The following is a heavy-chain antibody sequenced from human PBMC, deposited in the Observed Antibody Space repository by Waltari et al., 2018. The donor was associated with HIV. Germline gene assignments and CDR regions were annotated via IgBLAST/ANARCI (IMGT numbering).Heavy chain of an antibody. V-gene: IGHV1-2*02. D-gene: IGHD3-22*01. CDR1: GYTFTGYY. CDR3: ARDTPDAYYYDTSGYWS. J-gene: IGHJ5*02. CDR2: NNPNSGGT. Sequence: QVQLVQSGAEVKKPGASVKVSCKASGYTFTGYYMHWVRQAPGQGLEWMGWNNPNSGGTNDAQKFEGRVTMARDTSISTAYMELSRLRSDDTAVYYCARDTPDAYYYDTSGYWSWGQGTLVTVSS.